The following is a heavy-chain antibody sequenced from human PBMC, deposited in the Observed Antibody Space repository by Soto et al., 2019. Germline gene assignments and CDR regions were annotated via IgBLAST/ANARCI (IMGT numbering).Heavy chain of an antibody. CDR3: ARVRGGPMDG. CDR2: INPNSGNT. D-gene: IGHD2-15*01. V-gene: IGHV1-46*01. CDR1: GYTLTNFY. Sequence: ASVKVSCKASGYTLTNFYIHWVRQAPGQGLEWMGMINPNSGNTNYAHNFQGRVTMTRNTSTSTAYMELSSLRSEDTAVYYCARVRGGPMDGWGKGTTVTVSS. J-gene: IGHJ6*04.